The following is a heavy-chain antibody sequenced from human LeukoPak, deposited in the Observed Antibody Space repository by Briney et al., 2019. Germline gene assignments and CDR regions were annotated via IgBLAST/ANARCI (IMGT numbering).Heavy chain of an antibody. CDR3: ARDEESNHGSDYYYYMDV. CDR2: INWNGGST. CDR1: GFTFDDYG. V-gene: IGHV3-20*04. Sequence: PGGSLRLSCAASGFTFDDYGMSWVRQAPGKGLEWVSGINWNGGSTGYADSVKGRFTISRDNAKNSLYPQMNSLRAEDTALYYCARDEESNHGSDYYYYMDVWGKGTTVTVSS. D-gene: IGHD1-14*01. J-gene: IGHJ6*03.